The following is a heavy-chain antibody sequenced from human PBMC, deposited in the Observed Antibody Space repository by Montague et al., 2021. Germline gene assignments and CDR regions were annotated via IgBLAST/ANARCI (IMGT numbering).Heavy chain of an antibody. CDR2: IDTDGRST. CDR3: LRDLYYGLGSSYGYFDY. V-gene: IGHV3-74*03. Sequence: SLRLSCAASGFNFGFYWMHWVRQAPGKGLVWVSHIDTDGRSTTYADSVAGRFTISRDNAKNTLFLQMNSLRAEDTAVYYCLRDLYYGLGSSYGYFDYWGQGALVTVSS. CDR1: GFNFGFYW. D-gene: IGHD3-10*01. J-gene: IGHJ4*02.